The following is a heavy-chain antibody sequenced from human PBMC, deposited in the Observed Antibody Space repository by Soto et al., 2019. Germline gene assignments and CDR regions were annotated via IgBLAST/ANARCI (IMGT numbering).Heavy chain of an antibody. Sequence: PGGSLRLSCAASGFTFSSYSMNWVRQAPGKGLEWVSSISSSSSYIYYADSVKGRFTISRDNAKNSRYLQMNSLRAEDTAVYYCAREGIAVAAHGRYYYYGMDVWGQGTTVTVSS. CDR3: AREGIAVAAHGRYYYYGMDV. V-gene: IGHV3-21*01. J-gene: IGHJ6*02. D-gene: IGHD6-19*01. CDR2: ISSSSSYI. CDR1: GFTFSSYS.